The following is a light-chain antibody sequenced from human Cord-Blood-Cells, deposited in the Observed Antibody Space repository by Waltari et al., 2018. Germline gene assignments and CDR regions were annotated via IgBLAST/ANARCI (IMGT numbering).Light chain of an antibody. CDR3: QQYYSTPRT. J-gene: IGKJ1*01. V-gene: IGKV4-1*01. CDR2: WAP. CDR1: QSVLYSSNNKNY. Sequence: DIVMTQSPDSLAVSLGERATINCKSSQSVLYSSNNKNYLAWYQQKPGQPPKLLIYWAPTRESGVPDRFRGSGSGTDFTLTISSLQAEDVAVYYCQQYYSTPRTFGQGTKVEIK.